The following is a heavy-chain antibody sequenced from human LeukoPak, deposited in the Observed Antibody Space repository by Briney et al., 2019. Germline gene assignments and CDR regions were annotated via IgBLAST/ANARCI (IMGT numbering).Heavy chain of an antibody. V-gene: IGHV4-59*01. CDR2: IYYSGST. J-gene: IGHJ4*02. CDR3: ARAGYGDYVGTFDY. Sequence: SETLSLTCTVSGGSISSYYWSWIRQSPGKGLEWIGYIYYSGSTNYNPSLKSRVTISVDTSKNQFSLKLSSVTAADTAVYYCARAGYGDYVGTFDYWGQGALVTVSS. CDR1: GGSISSYY. D-gene: IGHD4-17*01.